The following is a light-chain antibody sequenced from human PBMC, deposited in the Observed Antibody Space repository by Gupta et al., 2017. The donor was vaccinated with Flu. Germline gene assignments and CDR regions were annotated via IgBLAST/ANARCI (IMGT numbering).Light chain of an antibody. CDR1: QTVSSTY. CDR2: GAS. V-gene: IGKV3-20*01. CDR3: QEYDSSRWT. J-gene: IGKJ1*01. Sequence: EIVLTQSPGTLSLSPGERATLSCGASQTVSSTYLAWYQQKPGQAPRLLIYGASSRATGIPDRFSGSGSGTDFTLTISGLEPEDFAVYYCQEYDSSRWTFGQGTKVEIK.